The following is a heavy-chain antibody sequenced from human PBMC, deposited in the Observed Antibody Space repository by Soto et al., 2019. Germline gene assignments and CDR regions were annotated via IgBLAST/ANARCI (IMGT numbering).Heavy chain of an antibody. CDR1: GFTFSSYW. D-gene: IGHD7-27*01. CDR2: IKQDGSEK. J-gene: IGHJ3*02. Sequence: GGSLRLSCAASGFTFSSYWMSWVRQAPGKGLEWVSNIKQDGSEKYYVDSVKGRFTISRDNAKNSLYLQMNSLGAEDTDLYYCARDFTGDQWHAFDIWGQGTMVTVSS. CDR3: ARDFTGDQWHAFDI. V-gene: IGHV3-7*03.